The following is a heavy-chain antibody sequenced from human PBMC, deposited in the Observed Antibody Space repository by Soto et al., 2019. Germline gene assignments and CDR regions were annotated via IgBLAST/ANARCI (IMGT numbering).Heavy chain of an antibody. J-gene: IGHJ4*02. CDR2: ISSGGSTI. CDR1: GFTSSDYS. D-gene: IGHD3-9*01. Sequence: PGGSLRLSCAASGFTSSDYSMNWVRQAPGKGLEWVSYISSGGSTIYYADSVKGRFTISRDNVKSSLYLQMDSLREEDTAVYYCARDRMRWTEILTGYPAYCEDWGQRTQVTVTS. V-gene: IGHV3-48*02. CDR3: ARDRMRWTEILTGYPAYCED.